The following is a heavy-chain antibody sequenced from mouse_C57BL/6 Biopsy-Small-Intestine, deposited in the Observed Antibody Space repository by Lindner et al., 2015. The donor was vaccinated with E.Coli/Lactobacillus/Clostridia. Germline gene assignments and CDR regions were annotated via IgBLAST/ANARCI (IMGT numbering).Heavy chain of an antibody. D-gene: IGHD2-3*01. J-gene: IGHJ3*01. CDR2: IRSKSNNYAT. V-gene: IGHV10-1*01. CDR1: GFSFNTYA. Sequence: VQLQESGGGLCSLRSLKLSCAASGFSFNTYAMNWVRQAPGKGLEWVARIRSKSNNYATYYADSVKDRFTISRDDSESMLYLQMNNLKTEDTAMYYCVRQGYDGYSWFAYWGQGTLVTVSA. CDR3: VRQGYDGYSWFAY.